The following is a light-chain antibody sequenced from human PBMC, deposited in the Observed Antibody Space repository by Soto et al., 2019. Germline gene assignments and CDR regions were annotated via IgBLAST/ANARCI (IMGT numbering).Light chain of an antibody. CDR2: EVD. J-gene: IGLJ2*01. CDR1: SSDVGGYNY. V-gene: IGLV2-8*01. Sequence: QSALTQPPSASGSPGQSVTISCTGTSSDVGGYNYVSWYQQHPGKAPKLIIYEVDKRPSGVPDRSSGSKSGNTASLTVSGLQAEDEADYYCSSYAGSNNVVFGGGTKLTVL. CDR3: SSYAGSNNVV.